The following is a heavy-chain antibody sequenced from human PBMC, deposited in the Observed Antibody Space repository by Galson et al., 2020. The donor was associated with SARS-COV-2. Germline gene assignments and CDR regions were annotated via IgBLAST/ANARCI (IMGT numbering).Heavy chain of an antibody. CDR1: GYTFTSYG. D-gene: IGHD3-3*01. Sequence: ASVKVSCKASGYTFTSYGISWVRQAPGQGLEWMGWISAYNGNTNYAQKLQGRVTMTTDTSTSTAYMELRSLRSDDTAVYYCARVVLRFSLRGWAADYMDVWGKGTTVTVSS. CDR3: ARVVLRFSLRGWAADYMDV. V-gene: IGHV1-18*01. J-gene: IGHJ6*03. CDR2: ISAYNGNT.